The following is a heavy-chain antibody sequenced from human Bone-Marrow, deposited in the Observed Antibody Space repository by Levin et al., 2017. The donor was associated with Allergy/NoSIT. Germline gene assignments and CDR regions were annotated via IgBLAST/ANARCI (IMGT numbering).Heavy chain of an antibody. D-gene: IGHD5-12*01. CDR2: INWNGGSV. V-gene: IGHV3-20*04. J-gene: IGHJ3*02. Sequence: GGSLRLSCAASGFTFDDYGMSWVRQAPGKGPEWVSGINWNGGSVGYADSVKGRFTISRDNSKHSLYLQMNLMRAEDTALYYCARPLGGVGTIAFDIWGQGTMVTVSS. CDR1: GFTFDDYG. CDR3: ARPLGGVGTIAFDI.